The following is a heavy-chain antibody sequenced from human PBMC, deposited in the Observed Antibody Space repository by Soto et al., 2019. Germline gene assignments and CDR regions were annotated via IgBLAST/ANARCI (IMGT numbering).Heavy chain of an antibody. CDR2: ITRDGYNK. V-gene: IGHV3-30*04. J-gene: IGHJ4*02. CDR3: TKSSGGSSSVGMDY. D-gene: IGHD6-6*01. Sequence: QVQLVESGGGVVQPGRSLRLSCAVSGFIFKNYALNWVRQAPGKGLEWVASITRDGYNKYYADSVKGRFTISRDNSKNTLSLQMTALRVKDSSVYYCTKSSGGSSSVGMDYWGPGTLFTVS. CDR1: GFIFKNYA.